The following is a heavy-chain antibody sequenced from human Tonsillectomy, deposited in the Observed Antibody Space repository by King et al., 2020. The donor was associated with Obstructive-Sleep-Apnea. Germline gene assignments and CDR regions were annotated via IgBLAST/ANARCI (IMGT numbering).Heavy chain of an antibody. J-gene: IGHJ6*02. D-gene: IGHD2-2*01. CDR1: GFTFSSYA. CDR2: ISSDGSNK. V-gene: IGHV3-30*04. Sequence: VQLVESGGGVVQPGRSLRLSCAASGFTFSSYAMHWVRQAPGKGLEWVAVISSDGSNKYYSDSVKGRFTISRDNSKNTLYLQMNSLRAEETAVYYCARAQLLEEGFTYYYGMDVWGQGTTVTVSS. CDR3: ARAQLLEEGFTYYYGMDV.